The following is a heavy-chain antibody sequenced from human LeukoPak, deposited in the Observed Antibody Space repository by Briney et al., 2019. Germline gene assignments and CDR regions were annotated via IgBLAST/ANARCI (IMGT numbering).Heavy chain of an antibody. CDR2: IYYNGSP. Sequence: KPSETLSLTCTVSGGSVTSYYWSWIRQPPGRGLEWIGYIYYNGSPGYNPSLKSRVTISVDTSRNQFSLKLRSVTAADTAVYYCARQRRRSGWWDYWGQGTLVSVSS. CDR3: ARQRRRSGWWDY. D-gene: IGHD6-19*01. CDR1: GGSVTSYY. V-gene: IGHV4-59*02. J-gene: IGHJ4*02.